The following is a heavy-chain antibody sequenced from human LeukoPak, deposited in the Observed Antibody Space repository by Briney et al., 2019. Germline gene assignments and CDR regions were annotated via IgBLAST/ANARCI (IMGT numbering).Heavy chain of an antibody. CDR1: GYTFTNYA. D-gene: IGHD6-13*01. CDR2: INTNTGNP. V-gene: IGHV7-4-1*02. CDR3: AREGDSSFGYFDY. J-gene: IGHJ4*02. Sequence: ASVKVPCKASGYTFTNYAMNWVRQAPGQGLEWMGWINTNTGNPTYAQGFTGRFVFSLDTSVSTAYLQISSLKADDNAVYYCAREGDSSFGYFDYWGQGTLVTVSS.